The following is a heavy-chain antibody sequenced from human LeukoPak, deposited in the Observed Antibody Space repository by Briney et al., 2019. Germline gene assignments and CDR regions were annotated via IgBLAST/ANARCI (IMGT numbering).Heavy chain of an antibody. CDR3: ARVPTTFFGVVIRTNWFDP. CDR2: ISAYNGNT. V-gene: IGHV1-18*01. Sequence: ASVKVSCKASGYTFTSYGISWVRQAPGQGLEWMGWISAYNGNTNYAQKLQGRVTMTTDTSTSTAYMELRSLRSDDTAVYYCARVPTTFFGVVIRTNWFDPWGQGTLVTVSS. D-gene: IGHD3-3*01. J-gene: IGHJ5*02. CDR1: GYTFTSYG.